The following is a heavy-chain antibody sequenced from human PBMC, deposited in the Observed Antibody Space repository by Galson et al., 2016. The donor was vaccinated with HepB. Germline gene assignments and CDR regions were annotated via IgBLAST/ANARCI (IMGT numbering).Heavy chain of an antibody. CDR3: ARVRKVIVVGDAFDI. CDR1: GYTFTSYA. Sequence: SVKVSCKASGYTFTSYAVHWVRQAPGQRLGRMGWINAGNGNTKYSQKFQGRVSITRDTSASTTYMGLSSLRSEDTAVYYCARVRKVIVVGDAFDIWGQGTMVTVSS. J-gene: IGHJ3*02. D-gene: IGHD3-16*02. V-gene: IGHV1-3*01. CDR2: INAGNGNT.